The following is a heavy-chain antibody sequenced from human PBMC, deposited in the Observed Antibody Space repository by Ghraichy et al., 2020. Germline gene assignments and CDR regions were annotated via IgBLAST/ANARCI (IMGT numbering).Heavy chain of an antibody. CDR1: GYTFTGYY. Sequence: ASVKVSCKASGYTFTGYYMHWVRQAPGQGLEWMGWINPNSGGTNYAQKFQGRVTMTRDTSISTAYMELSRLRSDDTAVYYCARGDFSTMVRGVIGYWGQGTLVTVSS. V-gene: IGHV1-2*02. CDR3: ARGDFSTMVRGVIGY. CDR2: INPNSGGT. D-gene: IGHD3-10*01. J-gene: IGHJ4*02.